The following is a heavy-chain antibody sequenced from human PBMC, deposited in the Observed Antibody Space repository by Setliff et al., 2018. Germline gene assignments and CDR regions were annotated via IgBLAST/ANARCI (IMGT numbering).Heavy chain of an antibody. V-gene: IGHV1-69*06. CDR1: GGTFSSYA. CDR3: ARGGLWFGELLWKYYYYGMDV. D-gene: IGHD3-10*01. Sequence: SVKVSCKASGGTFSSYAISWVRQAPGQGLEWMGRIIPIFGTANYAQKFQGRVTITADKSTSTAYMELSSLRSEDTAVYYCARGGLWFGELLWKYYYYGMDVWGQGTTVTVSS. J-gene: IGHJ6*02. CDR2: IIPIFGTA.